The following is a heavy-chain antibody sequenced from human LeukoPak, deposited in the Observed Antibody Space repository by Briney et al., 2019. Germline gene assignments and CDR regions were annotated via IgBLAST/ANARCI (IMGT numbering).Heavy chain of an antibody. D-gene: IGHD6-19*01. CDR3: ARGLVGSGCYFDY. CDR2: IKEDGGEG. CDR1: GLTISRSW. J-gene: IGHJ4*02. Sequence: GGSLRLSCAASGLTISRSWMSWVRQAPGKGLEWVANIKEDGGEGYYVDSVKGRFTISRDNAKNLLYMQMNSLRAEDTAVYYCARGLVGSGCYFDYWGQGTLVIVSS. V-gene: IGHV3-7*05.